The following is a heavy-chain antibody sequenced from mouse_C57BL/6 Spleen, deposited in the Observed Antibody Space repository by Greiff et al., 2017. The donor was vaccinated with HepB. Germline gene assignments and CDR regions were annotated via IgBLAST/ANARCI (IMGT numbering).Heavy chain of an antibody. CDR2: IYPGSGST. CDR1: GYTFTSYW. J-gene: IGHJ4*01. Sequence: QVQLQQPGAELVKPGASVKMSCKASGYTFTSYWITWVKQRPGQGLEWIGDIYPGSGSTNYNEKFKSKATLTVDTSSSTAYMQLSSMTSEDSAVYYCARELGGYAMDYWGQGTSVTVSS. CDR3: ARELGGYAMDY. D-gene: IGHD3-3*01. V-gene: IGHV1-55*01.